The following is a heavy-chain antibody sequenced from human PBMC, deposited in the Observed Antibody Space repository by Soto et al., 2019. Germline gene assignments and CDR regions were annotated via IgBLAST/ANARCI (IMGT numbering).Heavy chain of an antibody. D-gene: IGHD6-13*01. CDR2: IDGIGTTI. J-gene: IGHJ6*02. CDR3: ARDQLLATVGTNSYYGLDV. CDR1: GFTLRNYS. V-gene: IGHV3-48*02. Sequence: LRLSCSVTGFTLRNYSMNWVRKAPGKGLEWVSYIDGIGTTIYYADSVKGRFAISRDNAKNSVYLQMSSLRDEDTAVYFCARDQLLATVGTNSYYGLDVWGQGTTVTVSS.